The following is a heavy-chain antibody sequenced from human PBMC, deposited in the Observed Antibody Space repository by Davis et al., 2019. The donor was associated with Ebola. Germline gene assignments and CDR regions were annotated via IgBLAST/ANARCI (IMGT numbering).Heavy chain of an antibody. D-gene: IGHD3-10*01. V-gene: IGHV1-46*01. CDR2: INPSGGST. J-gene: IGHJ3*02. Sequence: ASVKVSCKASGYTFTSYYMHWVRQAPGQGLEWMGIINPSGGSTSYAQKFQGRVTMTRNTSISTAYMELSSLRSEDTAVYYCARVRGLLWFGELLSDPAGDAFDIWGQGTMVTVSS. CDR1: GYTFTSYY. CDR3: ARVRGLLWFGELLSDPAGDAFDI.